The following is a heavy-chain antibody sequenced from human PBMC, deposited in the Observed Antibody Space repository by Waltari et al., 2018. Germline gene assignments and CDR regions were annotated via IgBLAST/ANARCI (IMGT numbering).Heavy chain of an antibody. V-gene: IGHV4-38-2*01. CDR2: IYHSGST. Sequence: QVQLQESGPGLVKPSEPLSLTCAVSGYSIRSCYYWGWIRQPPGKGLEWIGSIYHSGSTYYNPSLKSRVTISVDTSKNQFSLKLSSVTAADTAVYYCASSIAVAGNAVDYWGQGTLVTVSS. J-gene: IGHJ4*02. CDR3: ASSIAVAGNAVDY. D-gene: IGHD6-19*01. CDR1: GYSIRSCYY.